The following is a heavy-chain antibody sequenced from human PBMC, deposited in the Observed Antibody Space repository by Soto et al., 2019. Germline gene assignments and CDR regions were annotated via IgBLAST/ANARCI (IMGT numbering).Heavy chain of an antibody. D-gene: IGHD3-3*01. CDR3: ARSFTIFGVVTLPDVFDY. CDR2: IYYSGST. CDR1: GGSISSGGYY. V-gene: IGHV4-31*03. J-gene: IGHJ4*02. Sequence: SETLSLTCTVSGGSISSGGYYWSWIRQHPGKGLEWIGYIYYSGSTYYNPSLKSRVTISVDTSKNQFSLKLSSVTAADTAVYYCARSFTIFGVVTLPDVFDYWGQGTLVTVSS.